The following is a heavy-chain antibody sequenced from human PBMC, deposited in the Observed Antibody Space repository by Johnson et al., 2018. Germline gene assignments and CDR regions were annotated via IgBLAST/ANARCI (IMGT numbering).Heavy chain of an antibody. CDR3: ARQKVPGRFDAFDI. V-gene: IGHV5-51*01. CDR2: IYPGDSDT. CDR1: GYSFTTYW. J-gene: IGHJ3*02. Sequence: VQLVESGAEVKKXGESXKIXCKTSGYSFTTYWIAWVRQMPGKGLEWMGIIYPGDSDTRYSPSFQGQATISADKSITTAYLRWSSLKASDTAMYYCARQKVPGRFDAFDIWGQGTMVTVSS.